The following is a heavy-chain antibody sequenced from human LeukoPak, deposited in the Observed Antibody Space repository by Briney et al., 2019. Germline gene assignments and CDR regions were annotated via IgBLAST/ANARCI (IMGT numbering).Heavy chain of an antibody. D-gene: IGHD2-15*01. Sequence: ASVKVSCKASGYTFTGYYVHWVRQAPGQGHEWMGWMNPNSGATHYAQKFQGRVTMTRDKSISIAYMELSRLRSDDTAVYYCARDHDIVVVVAAGAFDYWGQGTLVTVSS. CDR1: GYTFTGYY. V-gene: IGHV1-2*02. CDR3: ARDHDIVVVVAAGAFDY. J-gene: IGHJ4*02. CDR2: MNPNSGAT.